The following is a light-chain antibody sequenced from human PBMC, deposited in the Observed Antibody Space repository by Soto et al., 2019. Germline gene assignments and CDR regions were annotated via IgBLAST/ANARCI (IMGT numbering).Light chain of an antibody. J-gene: IGKJ1*01. CDR2: AAS. Sequence: DIQMTQSPSSLSASVGDRVTITCRASQSISIYLNWYQQKPGKAPNLLIYAASTLQSGVPSRFSGSGSGTDFTLTISSLQPEDFATYYCQKSYSTPRTFGQGTKVEI. CDR1: QSISIY. CDR3: QKSYSTPRT. V-gene: IGKV1-39*01.